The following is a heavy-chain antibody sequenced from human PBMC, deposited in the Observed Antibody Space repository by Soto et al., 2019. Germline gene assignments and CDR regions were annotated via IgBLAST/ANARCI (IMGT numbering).Heavy chain of an antibody. CDR1: GGSVSSGSYY. D-gene: IGHD4-17*01. CDR3: AREPTTVTNYYYYALDV. J-gene: IGHJ6*02. Sequence: SETLSLTCTVSGGSVSSGSYYWSWIRQPPGKGLEWIGYIYYSGSTNYNPSLKSRVTISVDTSKNQFSLKLSSVTAADTAVYYCAREPTTVTNYYYYALDVWGQGTTVTVSS. CDR2: IYYSGST. V-gene: IGHV4-61*01.